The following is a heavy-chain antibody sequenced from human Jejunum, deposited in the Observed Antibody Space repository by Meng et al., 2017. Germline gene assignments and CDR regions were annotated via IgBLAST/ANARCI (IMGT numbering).Heavy chain of an antibody. D-gene: IGHD1-26*01. V-gene: IGHV4-59*01. Sequence: GSLRLSCTVSGGSIRPYYWSWIRQPPGKGLEWIGYIYYSGSTKYNPSLTSRVTISVDTSKNQFSLKLSSVTAADTAVYYCARAAIVGATVGDFDYWGLGTLVTVSS. CDR1: GGSIRPYY. CDR2: IYYSGST. CDR3: ARAAIVGATVGDFDY. J-gene: IGHJ4*02.